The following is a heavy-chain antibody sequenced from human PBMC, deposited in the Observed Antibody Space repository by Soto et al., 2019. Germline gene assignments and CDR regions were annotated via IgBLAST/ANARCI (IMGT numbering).Heavy chain of an antibody. Sequence: SLRLSCAASGITFSSYEMNWVRQAPGKGLEWVSYISSSGSTIYYADSVKGRFTISRDNAKNSLYLQMNSLRAEDTAVYYCARIVGAALDDYWGQGTLVTVSS. CDR3: ARIVGAALDDY. D-gene: IGHD1-26*01. V-gene: IGHV3-48*03. J-gene: IGHJ4*02. CDR1: GITFSSYE. CDR2: ISSSGSTI.